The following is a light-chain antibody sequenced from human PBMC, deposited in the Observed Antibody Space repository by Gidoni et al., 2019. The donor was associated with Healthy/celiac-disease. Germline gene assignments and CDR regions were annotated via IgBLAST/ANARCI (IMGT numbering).Light chain of an antibody. CDR2: WAS. J-gene: IGKJ1*01. CDR1: QSVLYSSNNKNY. Sequence: DIVMTPSPDSLAVSLGERATINCKSSQSVLYSSNNKNYLAWYQQKPGQPPKLLIYWASTRESGVPDRFSCSGSGTDFTLTISSLQAEDVAVYYCQQYYSTPRTFGQWTKVEIK. V-gene: IGKV4-1*01. CDR3: QQYYSTPRT.